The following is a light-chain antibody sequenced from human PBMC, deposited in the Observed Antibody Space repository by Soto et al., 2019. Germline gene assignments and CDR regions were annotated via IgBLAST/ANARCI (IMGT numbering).Light chain of an antibody. Sequence: EIVMTQSPATLSVSPGEKATLSCRASQSVSSSYLAWYQQKPGQAPRLLIYDASNRATGIPDRFSGSGSGTDFTLTITRLEPEDSAVYFCQQYTGPPTTFGQGTRLENK. CDR2: DAS. CDR1: QSVSSSY. J-gene: IGKJ5*01. V-gene: IGKV3-20*01. CDR3: QQYTGPPTT.